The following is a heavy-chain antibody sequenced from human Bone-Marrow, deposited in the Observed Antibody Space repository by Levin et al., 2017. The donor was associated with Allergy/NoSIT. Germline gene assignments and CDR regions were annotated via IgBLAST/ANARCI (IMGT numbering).Heavy chain of an antibody. CDR1: GFTLSNVW. J-gene: IGHJ4*02. Sequence: GESLKISCVASGFTLSNVWMSWVRQAPGKGLEWVGRIQSKTDGGSPDYAAPVKGRFTISRDDSKNILYLHMYSLKTDDAAVYYCATEIPNTYYYESSGFDYWGQGTRVTVSS. CDR3: ATEIPNTYYYESSGFDY. V-gene: IGHV3-15*01. D-gene: IGHD3-22*01. CDR2: IQSKTDGGSP.